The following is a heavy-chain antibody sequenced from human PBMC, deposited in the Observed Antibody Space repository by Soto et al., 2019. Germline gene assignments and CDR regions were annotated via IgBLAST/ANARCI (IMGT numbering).Heavy chain of an antibody. CDR1: GYNCMRYG. D-gene: IGHD2-8*01. CDR3: ARWIMVSYSAGFDR. Sequence: QVQLVQSGAEVKKPGASVKVSCKASGYNCMRYGFTWVRQPPGQGLEWMGWINVDNGETKYPQKIQGRVTMITDTSACITYLELRSLASEEPAMYYSARWIMVSYSAGFDRWGHGTQGTVAS. J-gene: IGHJ5*02. V-gene: IGHV1-18*04. CDR2: INVDNGET.